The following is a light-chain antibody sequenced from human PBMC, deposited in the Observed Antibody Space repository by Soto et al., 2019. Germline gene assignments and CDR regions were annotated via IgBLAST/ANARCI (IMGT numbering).Light chain of an antibody. Sequence: QLVLTQSPSASASLGASVKLTCTLSSGHSSYAIAWHQQQPEKGPRYLMNLNIDGSHSKGDGIPDRFSGSSSGAERYLTISSLQSEDEAEYSFQSWVTGIVVFGGVTKLTVL. V-gene: IGLV4-69*01. J-gene: IGLJ2*01. CDR2: LNIDGSH. CDR3: QSWVTGIVV. CDR1: SGHSSYA.